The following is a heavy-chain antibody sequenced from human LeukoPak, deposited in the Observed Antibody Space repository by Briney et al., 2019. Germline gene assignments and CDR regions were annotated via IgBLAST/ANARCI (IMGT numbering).Heavy chain of an antibody. J-gene: IGHJ4*02. V-gene: IGHV1-2*02. Sequence: GASVKVSCKASGYTFSDNYMHCVRQAPGQGLEYMGWIKPNGGYTNYAQKFQGRVTMTRDTSISTAYMELNRLTSDDTAVYFCARGTWFGDSLGTDFWGQGTLVTVSS. D-gene: IGHD3-10*01. CDR3: ARGTWFGDSLGTDF. CDR1: GYTFSDNY. CDR2: IKPNGGYT.